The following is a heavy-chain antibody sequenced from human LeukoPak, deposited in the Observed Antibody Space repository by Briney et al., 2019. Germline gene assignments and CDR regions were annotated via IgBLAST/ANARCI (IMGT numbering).Heavy chain of an antibody. CDR1: GFTFSSYE. Sequence: GGSLRLSCAASGFTFSSYEMNWVRQAPGKGLVWVSRSNSDGSSTTYADSVKGRFSISRDNAKNTLYLQMNSLRAEDTAVYYCAGGSDYYDVWGQGTMVSVSS. D-gene: IGHD3-10*01. V-gene: IGHV3-74*01. CDR2: SNSDGSST. CDR3: AGGSDYYDV. J-gene: IGHJ3*01.